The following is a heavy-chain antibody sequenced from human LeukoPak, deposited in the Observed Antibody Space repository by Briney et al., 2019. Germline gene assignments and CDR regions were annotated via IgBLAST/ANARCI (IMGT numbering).Heavy chain of an antibody. CDR2: IRYDGSNK. J-gene: IGHJ4*02. CDR3: ARTLSSSWYVDY. CDR1: GFTFSSYG. Sequence: GGSLRLSCAASGFTFSSYGMHWVRQAPGKGLEWVAFIRYDGSNKYYADSVKGRFTISRNNSKNTLYLQMNSLRAEDTAVYYCARTLSSSWYVDYWGQGTLVTVSS. V-gene: IGHV3-30*02. D-gene: IGHD6-13*01.